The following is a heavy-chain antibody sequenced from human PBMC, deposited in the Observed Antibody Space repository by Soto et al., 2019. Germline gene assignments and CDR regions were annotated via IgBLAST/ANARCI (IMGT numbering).Heavy chain of an antibody. CDR2: ISYDGSNK. J-gene: IGHJ4*02. CDR1: GFTFSSYA. CDR3: ASWKGYDSSGQG. Sequence: GGSLRLSCAASGFTFSSYAMHWVRQAPGKGLEWVAVISYDGSNKYYADSVKGRFTISRDNSKNTLYLQMNSLRAEDTAVYYCASWKGYDSSGQGWGQGTLVTVSS. D-gene: IGHD3-22*01. V-gene: IGHV3-30-3*01.